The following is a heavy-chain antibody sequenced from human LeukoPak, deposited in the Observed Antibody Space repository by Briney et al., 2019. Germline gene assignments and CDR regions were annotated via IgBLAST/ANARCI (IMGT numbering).Heavy chain of an antibody. CDR2: IRYDGSNK. D-gene: IGHD6-19*01. V-gene: IGHV3-30*02. CDR1: GFTFSSYG. J-gene: IGHJ4*02. CDR3: AKDPISVAAPYYFDY. Sequence: GGSLRLSCAASGFTFSSYGMHWVRQAPGKGLEWVAFIRYDGSNKYYADSVKGRFTISRDNSKNTLYLQMNSLRAEDTAVYYCAKDPISVAAPYYFDYWGQGTLVTVSS.